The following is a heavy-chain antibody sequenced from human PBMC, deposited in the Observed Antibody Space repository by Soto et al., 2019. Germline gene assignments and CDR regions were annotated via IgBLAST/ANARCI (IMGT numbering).Heavy chain of an antibody. V-gene: IGHV3-23*01. CDR3: ARWSYLDY. CDR2: ISGSDGKT. CDR1: GSSSGSYD. J-gene: IGHJ4*02. D-gene: IGHD3-3*01. Sequence: PGGSLRLSCAPSGSSSGSYDVSWVRQASGKGLEWVSTISGSDGKTFYADAVKGRFSISRDTSQNTLYLQMNSLRADDTAIYYCARWSYLDYWGQGT.